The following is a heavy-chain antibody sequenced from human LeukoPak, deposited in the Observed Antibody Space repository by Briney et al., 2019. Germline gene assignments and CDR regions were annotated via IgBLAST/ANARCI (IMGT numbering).Heavy chain of an antibody. CDR3: ARPAADCGGDCYWAFDY. V-gene: IGHV3-48*01. D-gene: IGHD2-21*01. J-gene: IGHJ4*02. CDR2: ISSSSSTI. Sequence: GGSLRLSCAASGFTFSSYSMNWVRQAPGKGLEWVSYISSSSSTIYYADSVKGRFTISRDNAKNSLYLQMNSLRAEDTAVYYCARPAADCGGDCYWAFDYWGQGTLVTVSS. CDR1: GFTFSSYS.